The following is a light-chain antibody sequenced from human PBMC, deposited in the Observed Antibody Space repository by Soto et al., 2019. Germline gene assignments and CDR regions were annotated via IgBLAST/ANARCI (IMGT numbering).Light chain of an antibody. V-gene: IGKV3-20*01. Sequence: EIVLTQSPGTLSLSPGERATLSCRASQSIRYNYLTWYQQKPGQAPRLLIYDASSRATGIPDRLSGSGSGTDFTLTISRLEPDDFAVYYCQHYGSSPSWTFGQGTKVEIK. CDR2: DAS. J-gene: IGKJ1*01. CDR3: QHYGSSPSWT. CDR1: QSIRYNY.